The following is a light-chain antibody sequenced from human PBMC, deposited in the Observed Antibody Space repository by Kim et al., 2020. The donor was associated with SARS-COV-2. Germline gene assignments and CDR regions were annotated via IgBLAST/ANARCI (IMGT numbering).Light chain of an antibody. CDR3: QTWGTGIRV. CDR1: SGHSSDA. CDR2: LNNDGSH. J-gene: IGLJ3*02. Sequence: ASVKLTCTLSSGHSSDAIAWQQQQPEKGPRYLMKLNNDGSHSKGDGIPDRFSGSSSGAERYLTISSLQSEDEADYYCQTWGTGIRVFGGGTKLTVL. V-gene: IGLV4-69*01.